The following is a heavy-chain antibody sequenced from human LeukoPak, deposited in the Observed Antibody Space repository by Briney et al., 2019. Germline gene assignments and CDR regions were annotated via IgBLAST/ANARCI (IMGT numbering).Heavy chain of an antibody. V-gene: IGHV4-39*01. D-gene: IGHD3-3*01. J-gene: IGHJ6*02. Sequence: SETLSLTCTVSGGSISSSSYYWGWIRQPPGQGLEWIGSIYYSGSTYYNPSLKSRVTISVDTSKNQFSLKLSSVTAADTAVYYCASFWSGYYGANYGMDVWGQGTTVTVSS. CDR3: ASFWSGYYGANYGMDV. CDR1: GGSISSSSYY. CDR2: IYYSGST.